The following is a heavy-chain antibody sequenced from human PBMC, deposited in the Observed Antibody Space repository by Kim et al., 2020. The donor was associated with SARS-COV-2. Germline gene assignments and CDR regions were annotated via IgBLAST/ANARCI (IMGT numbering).Heavy chain of an antibody. D-gene: IGHD2-2*01. Sequence: GGSLRLSCAASGFTFSSYAMSWVRQAPGKGLEWVSAISGSGGSTYYAGSVKGRFTISRDNSKNTLYLQMNSLRAEDTAVYYCAKDGSGQLLFDYWGQGTLVTVSS. V-gene: IGHV3-23*01. CDR3: AKDGSGQLLFDY. CDR2: ISGSGGST. CDR1: GFTFSSYA. J-gene: IGHJ4*02.